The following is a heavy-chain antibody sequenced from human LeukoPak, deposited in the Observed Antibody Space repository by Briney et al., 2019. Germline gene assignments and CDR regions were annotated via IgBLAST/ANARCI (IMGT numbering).Heavy chain of an antibody. D-gene: IGHD6-13*01. CDR1: GGSISSVGYY. CDR2: IFYGVST. J-gene: IGHJ4*02. V-gene: IGHV4-31*03. CDR3: ARSPPFSSSWYGAWFDY. Sequence: SETLSLTCSVSGGSISSVGYYWSWIRQYPGKGLEWIGYIFYGVSTNYNPSLKSRAIISMDTSKNHFSLNLSSVTAADTALYYCARSPPFSSSWYGAWFDYWGQGTLVTVPS.